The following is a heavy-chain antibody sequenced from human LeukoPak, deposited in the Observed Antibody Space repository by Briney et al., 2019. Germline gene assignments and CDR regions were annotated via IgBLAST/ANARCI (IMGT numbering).Heavy chain of an antibody. Sequence: ASVKVSCKASGYTFTSYYMHWVRQAPGQGLEWMGIINPSGGSTSYAQKFQGRVTMTRDMSTSTVYMELSSLRSEDTAVYYCAREGAEYDSSGYYYGPGLYWFDPWGQGTLVTVSS. CDR2: INPSGGST. D-gene: IGHD3-22*01. CDR1: GYTFTSYY. CDR3: AREGAEYDSSGYYYGPGLYWFDP. V-gene: IGHV1-46*01. J-gene: IGHJ5*02.